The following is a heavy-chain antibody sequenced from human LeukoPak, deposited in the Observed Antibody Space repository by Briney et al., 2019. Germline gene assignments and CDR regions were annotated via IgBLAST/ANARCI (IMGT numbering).Heavy chain of an antibody. CDR3: ARDQEAFDY. V-gene: IGHV1-46*01. CDR2: IYPRDGST. J-gene: IGHJ4*02. Sequence: ASVKVSCKASGYSFTSNYIHWVRQAPGQGLEWMGMIYPRDGSTSYAQKFQGRVTVTRDTSTSTVHMELSGLRSEDTAVYYCARDQEAFDYWGQGALVTVSS. CDR1: GYSFTSNY.